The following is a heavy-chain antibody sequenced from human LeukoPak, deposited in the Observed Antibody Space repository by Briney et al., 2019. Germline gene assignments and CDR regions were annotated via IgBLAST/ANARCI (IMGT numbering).Heavy chain of an antibody. J-gene: IGHJ5*02. CDR3: ARHRDSSGYYYGP. V-gene: IGHV3-66*04. CDR2: IYSGGST. D-gene: IGHD3-22*01. Sequence: GGSLRLSCAASGFTFSNYAMNWVRQAPGKGLEWVSVIYSGGSTYYADSVKGRFTISRDNSKNTLYLQMNSLRAEDTAVYYCARHRDSSGYYYGPWGRGTLVTVSS. CDR1: GFTFSNYA.